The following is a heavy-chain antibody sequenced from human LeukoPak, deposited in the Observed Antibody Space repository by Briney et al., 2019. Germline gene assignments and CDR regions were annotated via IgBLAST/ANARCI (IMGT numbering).Heavy chain of an antibody. CDR2: ISAYNGNT. Sequence: ASVKVSCKASGGTFSSYAISWVRQAPGQGLEWMGWISAYNGNTNYAQKLQGRVTMTTDTSTSTAYMELRSLRSDDTAVYYCARVDGATRWFDPWGQGTLVTVSS. J-gene: IGHJ5*02. CDR3: ARVDGATRWFDP. D-gene: IGHD4-17*01. CDR1: GGTFSSYA. V-gene: IGHV1-18*01.